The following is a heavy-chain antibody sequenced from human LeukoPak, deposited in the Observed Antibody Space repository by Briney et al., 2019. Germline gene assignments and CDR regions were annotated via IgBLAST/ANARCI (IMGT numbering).Heavy chain of an antibody. V-gene: IGHV4-34*01. D-gene: IGHD3-9*01. Sequence: PSETLSLTCAVYGGSFSGYYWSWIRQPPGKGLEWIGEINYSGSTNYNPSLKSRVTISVDTSKNQFSLKLSSVTAADTAVYYCARRSILTGYGHFDCWGQGTLVTVSS. CDR2: INYSGST. J-gene: IGHJ4*02. CDR3: ARRSILTGYGHFDC. CDR1: GGSFSGYY.